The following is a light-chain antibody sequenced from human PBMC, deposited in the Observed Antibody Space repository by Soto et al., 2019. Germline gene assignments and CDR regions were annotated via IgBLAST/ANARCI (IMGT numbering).Light chain of an antibody. CDR1: QSVSNR. CDR3: QQYYNWPPIT. V-gene: IGKV3-15*01. Sequence: EIVMTQSPATLSVSPGERATLSCRASQSVSNRLAWYQQKPGQGPRLLIYDAIIRATDIPARFSGSGSGTEFTLTVSSLQSEGSAIYYCQQYYNWPPITFGQGTKVEI. CDR2: DAI. J-gene: IGKJ1*01.